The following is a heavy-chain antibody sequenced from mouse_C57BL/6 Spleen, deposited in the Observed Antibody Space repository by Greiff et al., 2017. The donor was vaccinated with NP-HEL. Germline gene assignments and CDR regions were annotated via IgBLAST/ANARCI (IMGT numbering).Heavy chain of an antibody. D-gene: IGHD1-1*01. V-gene: IGHV1-26*01. CDR3: ARWKAYGSSYAMDY. CDR2: INPNNGGT. CDR1: GYTFTDYY. J-gene: IGHJ4*01. Sequence: EVQLQQSGPELVKPGASVKISCKASGYTFTDYYMNWVKQSHGKSLEWIGDINPNNGGTSYNQKFKGKATLTVDKSSSTAYMELRSLTSEDSAVYYCARWKAYGSSYAMDYWGQGTSVTVSS.